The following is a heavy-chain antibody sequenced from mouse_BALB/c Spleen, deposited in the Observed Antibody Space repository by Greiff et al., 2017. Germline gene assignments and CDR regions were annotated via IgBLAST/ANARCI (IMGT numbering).Heavy chain of an antibody. J-gene: IGHJ4*01. Sequence: QVQLQQSGAELAKPGASVKMSCKASGYTFTSYWMHWVKQRPGQGLEWIGYVNPSTGYTEYNQKFKDKATLTADKSSSTAYMQLSSLTSEDSAVYYCARGGRYGYYYAMDYWGQGTSVTVSS. V-gene: IGHV1-7*01. D-gene: IGHD1-2*01. CDR1: GYTFTSYW. CDR3: ARGGRYGYYYAMDY. CDR2: VNPSTGYT.